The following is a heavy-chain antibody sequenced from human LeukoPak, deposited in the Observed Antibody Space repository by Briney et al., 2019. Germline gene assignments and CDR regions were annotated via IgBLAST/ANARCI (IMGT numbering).Heavy chain of an antibody. CDR1: GYTFTGYY. CDR2: INPNSGGT. D-gene: IGHD2-15*01. V-gene: IGHV1-2*06. CDR3: AREENCSGGSCYYY. J-gene: IGHJ4*02. Sequence: GASVKVSCKASGYTFTGYYMHWVRQAPGQGLEWMGRINPNSGGTNYAQKFQGRVTMTRDTSISTAYMELSRLTSDDTAVYYCAREENCSGGSCYYYRGQGTLVTVSS.